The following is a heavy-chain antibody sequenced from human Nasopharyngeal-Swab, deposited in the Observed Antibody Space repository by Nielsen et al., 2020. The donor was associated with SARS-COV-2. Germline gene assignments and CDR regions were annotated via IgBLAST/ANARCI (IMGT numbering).Heavy chain of an antibody. CDR1: GFTFDDYA. D-gene: IGHD5-18*01. V-gene: IGHV3-9*01. Sequence: SLKISCAASGFTFDDYAMHWVRQAPGKGLEWVSGISWNSGSIGYADSVKGRFTISRDNAKNSLSLQMNSLRAEDTALYYCAKDTGSIGYSYGYDYYYGMDVWGQGTTVTVSS. J-gene: IGHJ6*02. CDR2: ISWNSGSI. CDR3: AKDTGSIGYSYGYDYYYGMDV.